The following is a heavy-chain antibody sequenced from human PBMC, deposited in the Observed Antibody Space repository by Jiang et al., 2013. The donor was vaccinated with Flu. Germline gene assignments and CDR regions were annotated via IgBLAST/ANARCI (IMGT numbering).Heavy chain of an antibody. V-gene: IGHV7-4-1*02. Sequence: QSGSELKKPGASVKVSCKASGYTFTSYAMNWVRQAPGQGLEWMGWINTNTGNPTYAQGFTGRFVFSLDTSVSTAYLQISSLKAEDTAVYYCARENKEDMITFGGVIVFFDYWGQGTLVTVSS. CDR2: INTNTGNP. J-gene: IGHJ4*02. CDR1: GYTFTSYA. CDR3: ARENKEDMITFGGVIVFFDY. D-gene: IGHD3-16*02.